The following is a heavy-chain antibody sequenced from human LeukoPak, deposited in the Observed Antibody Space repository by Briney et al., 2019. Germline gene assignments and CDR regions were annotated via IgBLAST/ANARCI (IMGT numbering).Heavy chain of an antibody. Sequence: GGSLRLSCAASGFTFSSYSMNWVRQAPGKGLEWVSSISSSSSYIYYADSVKGRFTISRDNAKNSLYLQMNSLRAEDTAVYYSASGLAGIGRAIAYFFDYWGQGTLVTVSS. CDR1: GFTFSSYS. CDR2: ISSSSSYI. J-gene: IGHJ4*02. CDR3: ASGLAGIGRAIAYFFDY. V-gene: IGHV3-21*01. D-gene: IGHD3/OR15-3a*01.